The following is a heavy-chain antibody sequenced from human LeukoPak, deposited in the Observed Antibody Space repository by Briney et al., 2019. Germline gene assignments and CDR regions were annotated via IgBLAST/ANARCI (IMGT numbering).Heavy chain of an antibody. CDR3: ARGQWGLDY. Sequence: PGGSLRLSCAAAGFTFSDHYMTWIRQAPGKALEWVSYISPDGTTSYYADSLEGRFTVSRDNAKNSLYLQMNSLSAEDTAVYFCARGQWGLDYWGQGALVTVSS. CDR1: GFTFSDHY. D-gene: IGHD1-26*01. V-gene: IGHV3-11*01. CDR2: ISPDGTTS. J-gene: IGHJ4*02.